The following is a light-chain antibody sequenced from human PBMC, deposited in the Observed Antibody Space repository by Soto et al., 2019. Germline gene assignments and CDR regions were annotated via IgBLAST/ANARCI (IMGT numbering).Light chain of an antibody. CDR2: GAS. CDR1: QSVSSSY. Sequence: EILFTQSPATLSLSPGERATISCRASQSVSSSYSAWYQQKCGQAPRLLIYGASTRATGVPARFSGSGSGTEFTLTISSLQSEDFAVYYCQQYNSWPPETFGPGTKVDIK. CDR3: QQYNSWPPET. J-gene: IGKJ3*01. V-gene: IGKV3-15*01.